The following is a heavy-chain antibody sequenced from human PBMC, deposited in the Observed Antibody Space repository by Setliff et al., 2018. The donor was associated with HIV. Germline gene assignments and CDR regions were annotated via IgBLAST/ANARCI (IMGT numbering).Heavy chain of an antibody. J-gene: IGHJ4*02. CDR3: ARVFQSYFFDF. CDR2: IWYDGSEK. Sequence: GGSLRLSCGASGFTFSRYGMHWVRQAPGKGLEWVANIWYDGSEKYYADSVKGRFTISRDKSKNTLYLQMNSLRTEDTAVYYCARVFQSYFFDFWGQGTLVTVSS. V-gene: IGHV3-33*08. D-gene: IGHD3-3*01. CDR1: GFTFSRYG.